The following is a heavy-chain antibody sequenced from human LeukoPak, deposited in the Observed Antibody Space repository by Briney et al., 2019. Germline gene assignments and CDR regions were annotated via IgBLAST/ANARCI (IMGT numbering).Heavy chain of an antibody. CDR1: GGSVSSGSYY. CDR3: ARTGSDYDFWSGYHYYFDY. V-gene: IGHV4-61*01. J-gene: IGHJ4*02. D-gene: IGHD3-3*01. CDR2: IYYSGST. Sequence: PSETLSLTCTVSGGSVSSGSYYWSWIRQPPGKGLEWIGYIYYSGSTNYNPSLKSRVTISVDTSKNQFSLKLSSVTAADTAVYYCARTGSDYDFWSGYHYYFDYLGQGTLVTVSS.